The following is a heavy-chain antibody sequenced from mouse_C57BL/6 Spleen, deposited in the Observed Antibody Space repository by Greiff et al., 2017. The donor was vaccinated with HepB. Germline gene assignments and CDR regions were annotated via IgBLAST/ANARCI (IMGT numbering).Heavy chain of an antibody. Sequence: QVQLQQPGAELVMPGASVKLSCKASGYTFTSYWMHWVKQRPGQGLEWIGEIDPSDSYTNYNQKFKGKSTLTVDKSSSTAYMQLSSLTSEDSAVYYCARGGTTGGFAYWGQGTLGTVSA. CDR1: GYTFTSYW. D-gene: IGHD4-1*02. J-gene: IGHJ3*01. CDR2: IDPSDSYT. CDR3: ARGGTTGGFAY. V-gene: IGHV1-69*01.